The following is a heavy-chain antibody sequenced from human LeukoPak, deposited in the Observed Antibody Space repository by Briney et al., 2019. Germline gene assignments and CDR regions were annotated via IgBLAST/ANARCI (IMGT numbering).Heavy chain of an antibody. V-gene: IGHV3-30*18. CDR2: ISYDGSNK. Sequence: GRSLRLSCAASGFTFSSCGMHWVRQAPGKGLEWVAVISYDGSNKYYADSVKGRFTISRDDSKNTLFLEMNSLRAEDTAVYYCAKALTSGWYLDAFNIWGQGTMVTVSS. CDR1: GFTFSSCG. D-gene: IGHD6-19*01. J-gene: IGHJ3*02. CDR3: AKALTSGWYLDAFNI.